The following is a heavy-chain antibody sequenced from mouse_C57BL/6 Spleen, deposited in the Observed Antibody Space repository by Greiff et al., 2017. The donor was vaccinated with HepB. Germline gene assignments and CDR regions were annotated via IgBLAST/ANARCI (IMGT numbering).Heavy chain of an antibody. CDR1: GFTFSDYG. J-gene: IGHJ3*01. CDR2: ISSGSSTI. CDR3: ARQGLYGSAWFAY. D-gene: IGHD2-2*01. Sequence: EVQGVESGGGLVKPGGSLKLSCAASGFTFSDYGMHWVRQAPEKGLEWVAYISSGSSTIYYADTVKGRFTISRDNAKNTLFLQMTSLRSEDTAMYYCARQGLYGSAWFAYWGQGTLVTVSA. V-gene: IGHV5-17*01.